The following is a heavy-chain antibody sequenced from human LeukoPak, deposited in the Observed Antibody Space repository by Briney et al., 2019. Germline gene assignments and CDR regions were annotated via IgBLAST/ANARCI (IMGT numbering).Heavy chain of an antibody. Sequence: ASVKVSCKASGYTLTGYYMHWVRQAPGQGLEWMGRINPNSGGTNYAQKFQGRVTMTRDTSISTAYMELSRLRSDDTAVYYCARDHPYSNNYDYWGQGTLVTVSS. D-gene: IGHD6-13*01. J-gene: IGHJ4*02. CDR1: GYTLTGYY. CDR2: INPNSGGT. V-gene: IGHV1-2*06. CDR3: ARDHPYSNNYDY.